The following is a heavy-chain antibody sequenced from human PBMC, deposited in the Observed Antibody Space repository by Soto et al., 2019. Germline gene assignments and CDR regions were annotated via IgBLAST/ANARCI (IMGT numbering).Heavy chain of an antibody. D-gene: IGHD3-16*01. V-gene: IGHV6-1*01. CDR1: GDSVSSNSAA. J-gene: IGHJ6*02. CDR2: TYYRSKWYN. CDR3: ARAAWRSSSKRRLNYYSYGMDV. Sequence: SQTLSLTCAISGDSVSSNSAAWNWIRQSPSRVLEWLGRTYYRSKWYNDYAVSVKSRITINPDTSKNQFSLQLNSVTPDDTAVYYWARAAWRSSSKRRLNYYSYGMDVWGQGTTGTVSS.